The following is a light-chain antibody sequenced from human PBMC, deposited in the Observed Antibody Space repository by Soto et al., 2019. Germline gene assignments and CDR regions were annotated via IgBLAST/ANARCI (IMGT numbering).Light chain of an antibody. V-gene: IGKV1-9*01. CDR2: AAS. Sequence: DIQLTQSPSFLSASVGDRVTITCRASQGISSYLAWYQQKPGKAPKLLIYAASTLQSGVPSRFSGSGSGTEFTLTISSLQPDDFGVYYCQQYKSSSTFGQGTKVDIK. CDR3: QQYKSSST. J-gene: IGKJ1*01. CDR1: QGISSY.